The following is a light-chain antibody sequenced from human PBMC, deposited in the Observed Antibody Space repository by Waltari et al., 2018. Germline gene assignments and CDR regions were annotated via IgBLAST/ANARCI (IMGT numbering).Light chain of an antibody. CDR3: CSYAGNFIWV. V-gene: IGLV2-23*02. CDR1: YRDVGTYDL. CDR2: DVT. Sequence: QSALTQPAPVSGSLGQSFTISCTGTYRDVGTYDLVSWYQQHPGKAPKLLIFDVTARPSGVSNRFSGSKSGNTASLTISGLQAEDEADYYCCSYAGNFIWVFGGGTKLTFL. J-gene: IGLJ3*02.